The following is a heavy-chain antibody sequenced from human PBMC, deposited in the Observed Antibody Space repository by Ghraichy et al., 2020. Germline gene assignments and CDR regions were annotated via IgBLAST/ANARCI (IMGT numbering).Heavy chain of an antibody. V-gene: IGHV4-30-2*01. J-gene: IGHJ3*02. CDR2: IYHSGST. Sequence: SQTLSLTCAVSGGSISSGGYSWSWIRQPPGKGLEWIGYIYHSGSTYYNPSLKSRVTISVDRSKNQFSLKLSSVTAADTAVYYCARGTTVTTRELDAFDIWGQGTMVTVSS. CDR3: ARGTTVTTRELDAFDI. D-gene: IGHD4-17*01. CDR1: GGSISSGGYS.